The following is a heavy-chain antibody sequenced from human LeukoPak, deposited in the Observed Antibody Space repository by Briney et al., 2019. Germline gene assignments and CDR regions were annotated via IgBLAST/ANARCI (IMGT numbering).Heavy chain of an antibody. CDR2: IKQDGSEK. J-gene: IGHJ3*02. Sequence: GGSLRLSCAASGFTFSSYRMSWVRQAPGKGLEWVANIKQDGSEKYYVDSVKGRFNISRDNAKNSLYLQMNSLRAEDTAVYYCARVRWKQWLPYDAFDIWGQGTMVTVSS. CDR3: ARVRWKQWLPYDAFDI. D-gene: IGHD6-19*01. CDR1: GFTFSSYR. V-gene: IGHV3-7*01.